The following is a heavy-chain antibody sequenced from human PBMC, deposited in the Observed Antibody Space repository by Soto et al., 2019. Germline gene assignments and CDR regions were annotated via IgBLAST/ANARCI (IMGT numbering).Heavy chain of an antibody. V-gene: IGHV3-53*01. CDR3: ARELRWNYATCRDYGMDV. Sequence: PGGFLRLSCAASGFTVSSNYMSWVRQAPGKGLEWVSVIYSGGSTYYADSVKGRFTISRDNSKNTLYLQMNSLRAEDTAVYYCARELRWNYATCRDYGMDVWGQGTPVTVSS. CDR1: GFTVSSNY. D-gene: IGHD1-7*01. CDR2: IYSGGST. J-gene: IGHJ6*02.